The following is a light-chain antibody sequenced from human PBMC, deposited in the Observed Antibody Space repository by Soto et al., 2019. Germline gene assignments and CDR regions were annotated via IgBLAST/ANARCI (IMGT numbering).Light chain of an antibody. J-gene: IGLJ2*01. CDR1: SSDIGRYDL. V-gene: IGLV2-23*02. CDR3: CSHAGRGSVL. CDR2: DVT. Sequence: QSVLAQPASVSGSPGQSITISCTGTSSDIGRYDLVSWYQQYPGKAPKLIIYDVTKRPSGVSDPLSASKSGNTASLTISGLQAEDEADYYCCSHAGRGSVLFGGGTKLTVL.